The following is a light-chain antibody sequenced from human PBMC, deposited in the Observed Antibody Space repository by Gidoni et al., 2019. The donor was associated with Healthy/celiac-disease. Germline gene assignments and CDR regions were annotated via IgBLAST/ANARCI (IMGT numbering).Light chain of an antibody. CDR1: QGISSN. V-gene: IGKV1-8*01. CDR3: QQYYSYPPT. Sequence: IRVTHSPASFSASTGDRVTIPCRASQGISSNLAWYQQKPGKAPKLLIYAASTLQSGVPSRFSGSGSGTDFTLTISCLQSEDFATYYCQQYYSYPPTFGQGTKVEIK. CDR2: AAS. J-gene: IGKJ1*01.